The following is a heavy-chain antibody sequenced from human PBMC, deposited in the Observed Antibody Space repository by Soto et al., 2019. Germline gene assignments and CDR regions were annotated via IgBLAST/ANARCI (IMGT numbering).Heavy chain of an antibody. D-gene: IGHD6-19*01. CDR2: ISSGRPDI. Sequence: EDQLVESGGGLVKPGGSLRLSCAASGFSFDTYNMNWVRQAPGKGLEWVSSISSGRPDIFYADSVRGRFTISRDDAKKSLFLKKNSLRADYTAVYYCARDHLGIAAGDFDLWGQGTLVTVSS. CDR1: GFSFDTYN. V-gene: IGHV3-21*02. J-gene: IGHJ4*02. CDR3: ARDHLGIAAGDFDL.